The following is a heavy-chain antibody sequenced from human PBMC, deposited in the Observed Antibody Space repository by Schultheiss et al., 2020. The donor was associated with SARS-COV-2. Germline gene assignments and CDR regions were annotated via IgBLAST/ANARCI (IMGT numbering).Heavy chain of an antibody. J-gene: IGHJ4*02. D-gene: IGHD1-26*01. Sequence: GGSLRLSCAASGFTFSSYGMHWVRQAPGKGLEWVGRIRSKANSYATAYAASVKGRFTISRDDSKNTAYLQMNSLKTEDTAVYYCTSIVGATTNTDYWGQGTLVTVSS. CDR2: IRSKANSYAT. CDR3: TSIVGATTNTDY. CDR1: GFTFSSYG. V-gene: IGHV3-73*01.